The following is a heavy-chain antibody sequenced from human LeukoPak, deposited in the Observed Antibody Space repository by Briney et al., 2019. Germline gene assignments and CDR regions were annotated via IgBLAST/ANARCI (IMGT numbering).Heavy chain of an antibody. CDR1: GFTFSSYA. D-gene: IGHD6-6*01. V-gene: IGHV3-23*01. J-gene: IGHJ4*02. CDR3: AKLGSSTVAFDH. Sequence: GGSQRLSCAASGFTFSSYAMSWVRQAPGKGLEWVSTIGSSGDSTYYADSVKGRFTISRDSSKNTLFLQMNSLRAEDTAVYFCAKLGSSTVAFDHWGQGTLVTVSS. CDR2: IGSSGDST.